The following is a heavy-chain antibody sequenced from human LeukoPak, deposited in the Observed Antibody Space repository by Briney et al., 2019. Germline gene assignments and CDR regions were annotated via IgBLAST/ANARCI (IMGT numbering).Heavy chain of an antibody. V-gene: IGHV3-43*01. CDR2: ISWDGGVT. J-gene: IGHJ4*02. D-gene: IGHD5-24*01. CDR3: AKSDHRGDGFNYDY. CDR1: GFTFDYHT. Sequence: GGSLRLSCAASGFTFDYHTMHWVRQAPGKGLEWVSLISWDGGVTKYVGSVKGRFTISRDNSKNSLYLQMNSLRTEDTALYYCAKSDHRGDGFNYDYWGQGTLVTVSS.